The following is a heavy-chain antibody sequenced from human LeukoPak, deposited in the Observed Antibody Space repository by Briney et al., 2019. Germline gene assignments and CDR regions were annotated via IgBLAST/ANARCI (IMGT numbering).Heavy chain of an antibody. CDR2: IYYSGST. Sequence: PSETLSLTCTVSGGSISSGGYYWSWIRQHPGKGLEWIGYIYYSGSTYYNPSLKSRVTISVDTSKNQFSLKLSSVTAADTAVYYCARSLQDEYSSSGGNWFDPWGQGTLVTVSS. V-gene: IGHV4-31*03. D-gene: IGHD6-6*01. J-gene: IGHJ5*02. CDR3: ARSLQDEYSSSGGNWFDP. CDR1: GGSISSGGYY.